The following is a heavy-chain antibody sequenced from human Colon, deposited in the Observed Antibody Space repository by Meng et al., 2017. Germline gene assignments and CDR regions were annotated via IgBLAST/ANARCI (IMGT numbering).Heavy chain of an antibody. Sequence: VQLVLSWCGVGKHGASVKVSCKASGYSFTTFGINWVRQAPGQGLEWLGWINAGNGNTKYSEKFQSRVTITRDTAASTAYMELSSLRSEDTAVYYCARDHMGSLDYWGQGILVTVSS. V-gene: IGHV1-3*01. J-gene: IGHJ4*02. CDR2: INAGNGNT. CDR3: ARDHMGSLDY. CDR1: GYSFTTFG. D-gene: IGHD1-26*01.